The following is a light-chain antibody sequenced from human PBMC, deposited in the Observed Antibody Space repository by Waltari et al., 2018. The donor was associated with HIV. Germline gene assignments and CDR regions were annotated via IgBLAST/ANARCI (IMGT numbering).Light chain of an antibody. Sequence: DIQMTQSPSTLSASVGDRVSITCRASQSISSSLAWYQQKPGTVPKLLIYKASTLESGVPSRFSGSGSGTQFTLTISSLQPDDFATYYCQQYGRSRTFGQGTKVDIK. CDR1: QSISSS. CDR3: QQYGRSRT. CDR2: KAS. J-gene: IGKJ1*01. V-gene: IGKV1-5*03.